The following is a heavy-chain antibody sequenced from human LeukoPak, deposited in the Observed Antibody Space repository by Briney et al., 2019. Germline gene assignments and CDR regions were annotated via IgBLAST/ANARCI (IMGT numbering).Heavy chain of an antibody. Sequence: GGSLRLSCSAAGLTVTNAWMNWVRQAPGEGLDWVGRIASKTDGGATDYAAPVKGRFTISRDDSKNTLNLQMNSLKTEDTAVYYCTTGIRGDWGQGTLVTVSS. CDR1: GLTVTNAW. J-gene: IGHJ4*02. V-gene: IGHV3-15*07. CDR2: IASKTDGGAT. CDR3: TTGIRGD. D-gene: IGHD3-10*01.